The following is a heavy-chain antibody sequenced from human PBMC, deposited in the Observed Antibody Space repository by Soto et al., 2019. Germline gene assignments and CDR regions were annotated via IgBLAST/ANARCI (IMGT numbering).Heavy chain of an antibody. CDR3: ARDSDCHSTSCFFPPQV. V-gene: IGHV3-21*06. J-gene: IGHJ6*02. CDR2: ISGGGSYI. D-gene: IGHD2-2*01. CDR1: GLTVSGKKY. Sequence: GGSLRLSCATSGLTVSGKKYVAWVRQAPGKGLEWVSGISGGGSYIFYADSVQGRFSISRDNPKNSLFLEMNSLRVEDTAVYYCARDSDCHSTSCFFPPQVWGPGTTVTVS.